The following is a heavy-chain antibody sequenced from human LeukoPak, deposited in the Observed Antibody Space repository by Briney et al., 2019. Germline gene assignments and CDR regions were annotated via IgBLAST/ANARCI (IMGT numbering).Heavy chain of an antibody. CDR3: AISTELSDPYFCYGMDV. Sequence: GGSLRLSCAASGFSFRSFEMSWVRQAPGKGLEGIAYISNASGARYHADSVNGRFTISRDNTNNSLYLQMNSLKAEDTAIYYCAISTELSDPYFCYGMDVWGQGTTVTVSS. D-gene: IGHD1-26*01. CDR1: GFSFRSFE. CDR2: ISNASGAR. J-gene: IGHJ6*02. V-gene: IGHV3-48*03.